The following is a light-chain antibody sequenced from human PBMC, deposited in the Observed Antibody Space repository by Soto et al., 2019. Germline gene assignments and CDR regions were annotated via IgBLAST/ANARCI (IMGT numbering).Light chain of an antibody. CDR3: QQANSFPFT. Sequence: DIQMTQSPSSVSASIGDRVTITCRASQIIGTWLAGYQQKPGKAPTLLIYGASTLQSGVPSSFSGSGSGTDFTLTITNLQAEDSAIYYCQQANSFPFTFGPGTKVDIK. V-gene: IGKV1-12*02. J-gene: IGKJ3*01. CDR2: GAS. CDR1: QIIGTW.